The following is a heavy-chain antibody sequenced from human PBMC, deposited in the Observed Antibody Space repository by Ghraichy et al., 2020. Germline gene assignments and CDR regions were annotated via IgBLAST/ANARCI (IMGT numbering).Heavy chain of an antibody. J-gene: IGHJ3*01. CDR3: ARDPGNGEGSFDF. CDR2: IYYSGST. D-gene: IGHD3-10*01. V-gene: IGHV4-59*01. Sequence: SETLSLTCTVSGGSISGYYWSWIRQPPEKGLEWIGYIYYSGSTNYNPSLKSRVTISVDRSKNQFSLKLSSVTAADTAVYYCARDPGNGEGSFDFWDQGTMVTVSS. CDR1: GGSISGYY.